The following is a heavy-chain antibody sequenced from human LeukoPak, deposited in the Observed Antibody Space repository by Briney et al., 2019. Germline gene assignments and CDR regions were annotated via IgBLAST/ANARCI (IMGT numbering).Heavy chain of an antibody. Sequence: PMGSLRLACAASGFTFSSYSMKWVRQAPGKGLEWVSYISSSSKSIYYADSVKGRFTISRDNAKNSLYLQMNSLRDEDSAVYYCARDPHIAAAGTIFDYWGQGTLVTVSS. V-gene: IGHV3-48*02. J-gene: IGHJ4*02. CDR1: GFTFSSYS. CDR2: ISSSSKSI. D-gene: IGHD6-13*01. CDR3: ARDPHIAAAGTIFDY.